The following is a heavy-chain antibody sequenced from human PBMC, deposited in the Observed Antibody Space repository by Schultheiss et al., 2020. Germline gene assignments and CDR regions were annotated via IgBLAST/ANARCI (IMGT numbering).Heavy chain of an antibody. CDR3: ASGVPAAIYYYYGMDV. CDR1: GYTFTSYA. Sequence: ASVKVSCKASGYTFTSYAMHWVRQAPGQGLEWMGWINPNSGGTNYAQKFQGRVTMTRDTSISTAYMELSRLRSDDTAVYYCASGVPAAIYYYYGMDVWGQGTTVTVSS. J-gene: IGHJ6*02. D-gene: IGHD2-2*01. V-gene: IGHV1-2*02. CDR2: INPNSGGT.